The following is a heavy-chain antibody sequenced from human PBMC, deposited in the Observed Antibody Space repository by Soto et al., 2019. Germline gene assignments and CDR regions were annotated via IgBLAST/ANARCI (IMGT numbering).Heavy chain of an antibody. V-gene: IGHV4-59*01. CDR2: IYYSGST. CDR3: ASASTLAAAALVCYYSGMDV. CDR1: GGSISSYY. J-gene: IGHJ6*02. D-gene: IGHD6-13*01. Sequence: QVQLQESGPGLVKPSETLSLTCTVSGGSISSYYWSWIRQPPGKGLEWIGYIYYSGSTNYNLSLTRRVPLPVDTSKTQFSPMLSSVPAADTAVYYCASASTLAAAALVCYYSGMDVWGHGTTVTVSS.